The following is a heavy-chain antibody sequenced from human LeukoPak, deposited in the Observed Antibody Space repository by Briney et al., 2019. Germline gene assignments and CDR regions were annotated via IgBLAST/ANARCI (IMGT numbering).Heavy chain of an antibody. J-gene: IGHJ6*04. D-gene: IGHD3-16*01. V-gene: IGHV3-21*01. CDR2: ISSRSSYI. Sequence: SGGSLRLSCAASGFTFSSYSMNWVRQAPGKGLEWVSSISSRSSYIYHADSVKGRFTISRDNAKNSLFLQMNSLRAEDTAVYFCAKSTRAVMAMMDVWGKGTTVTVSS. CDR3: AKSTRAVMAMMDV. CDR1: GFTFSSYS.